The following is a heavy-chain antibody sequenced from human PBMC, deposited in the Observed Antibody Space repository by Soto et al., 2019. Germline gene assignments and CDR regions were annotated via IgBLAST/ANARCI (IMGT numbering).Heavy chain of an antibody. Sequence: QVHLVQSGPEVKKTGASVKVSCKTSGYPFTSNRRSWVRRAPGQGLEWMGWISPHNGNAKYAQKFQDRVTMTADTAASTVYMELRSLRADDSAVFYCARDRSGWYDFWGQGTLVTVSA. V-gene: IGHV1-18*01. D-gene: IGHD6-19*01. CDR1: GYPFTSNR. CDR2: ISPHNGNA. CDR3: ARDRSGWYDF. J-gene: IGHJ4*02.